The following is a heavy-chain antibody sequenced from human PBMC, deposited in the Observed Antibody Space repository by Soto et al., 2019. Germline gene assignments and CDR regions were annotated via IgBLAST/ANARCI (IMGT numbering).Heavy chain of an antibody. CDR1: GGTFSSYT. D-gene: IGHD6-6*01. CDR3: ARDGDVTSTRPRGACDI. V-gene: IGHV1-69*01. J-gene: IGHJ3*02. CDR2: IVPLFGTT. Sequence: QVQLVQSGAEVKKPGSSVKVSCKASGGTFSSYTFSWVRQAPGQGLEWMGGIVPLFGTTNDAKIFQGRVTISADESTSTVYMELSSLRSEDSAMYDCARDGDVTSTRPRGACDIWGQGTVITVSS.